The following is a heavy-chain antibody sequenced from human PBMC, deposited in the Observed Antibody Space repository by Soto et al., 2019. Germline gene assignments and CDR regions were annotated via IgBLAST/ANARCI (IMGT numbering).Heavy chain of an antibody. V-gene: IGHV1-2*02. J-gene: IGHJ5*02. CDR2: INPDSGGT. CDR3: AREMDYYRT. D-gene: IGHD1-26*01. CDR1: GYSFTDYY. Sequence: SVKVSCKASGYSFTDYYMHWVRQAPGQGLEWMGWINPDSGGTNYAQKFRGRVAMTRDTSISTAYMELSRLNSDDTAVYYCAREMDYYRTWGQGTLVTVSS.